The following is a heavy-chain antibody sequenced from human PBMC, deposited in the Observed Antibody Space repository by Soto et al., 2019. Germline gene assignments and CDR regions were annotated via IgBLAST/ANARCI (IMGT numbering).Heavy chain of an antibody. CDR3: GRVYSSGWYLGYYFDY. CDR2: ISGSADST. J-gene: IGHJ4*02. V-gene: IGHV3-23*01. CDR1: GFTFRNYA. Sequence: EVQLLESGGNSVQPGGSLRLSCAASGFTFRNYAMTWVRQAPGRGLEWVSLISGSADSTFYADSLKGRFTISRDNSKSTLYLQVNSLRAEDSAIYYCGRVYSSGWYLGYYFDYWGQGTLVTVSS. D-gene: IGHD6-19*01.